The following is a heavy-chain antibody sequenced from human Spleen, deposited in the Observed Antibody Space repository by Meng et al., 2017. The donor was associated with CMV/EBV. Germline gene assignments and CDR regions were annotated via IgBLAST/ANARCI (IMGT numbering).Heavy chain of an antibody. CDR2: IIPILDIA. CDR3: AAHPRH. Sequence: SSVKVSCKASGDTFTRYTISWVRQAPGQGLEWMGRIIPILDIANYAQNFQGRVTITADKSTSTAYMELSSLRSEDTAVYYCAAHPRHWGQGTLVTVSS. V-gene: IGHV1-69*02. J-gene: IGHJ4*02. CDR1: GDTFTRYT.